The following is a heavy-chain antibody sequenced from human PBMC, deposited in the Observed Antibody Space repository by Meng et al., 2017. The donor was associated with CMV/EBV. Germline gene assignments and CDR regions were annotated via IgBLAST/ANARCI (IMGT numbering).Heavy chain of an antibody. V-gene: IGHV3-30*02. CDR3: ANYCSSTSCYTRSDY. J-gene: IGHJ4*02. Sequence: GESLKISCAASGFTFSSYGMHWVRQAPGKGLEWVAFIRYDGSNKYYADSVKGRLTISRDNSKNTLYLQMNSLRAEDTAVYYCANYCSSTSCYTRSDYWGQGTLVTVSS. D-gene: IGHD2-2*02. CDR1: GFTFSSYG. CDR2: IRYDGSNK.